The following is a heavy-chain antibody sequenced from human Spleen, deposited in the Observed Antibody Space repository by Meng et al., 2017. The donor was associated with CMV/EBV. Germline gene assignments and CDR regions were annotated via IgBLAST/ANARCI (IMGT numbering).Heavy chain of an antibody. D-gene: IGHD5-12*01. Sequence: CKASGSTFTSYDLTWVRQAPGQGLEWMGWINTNTGNPTYAQGFTGRFVFSLDTSVTTAYLQISGLKAEDTAVYYCARVQYSAYDYFAYWGQGTLVTVSS. J-gene: IGHJ4*02. CDR2: INTNTGNP. V-gene: IGHV7-4-1*02. CDR1: GSTFTSYD. CDR3: ARVQYSAYDYFAY.